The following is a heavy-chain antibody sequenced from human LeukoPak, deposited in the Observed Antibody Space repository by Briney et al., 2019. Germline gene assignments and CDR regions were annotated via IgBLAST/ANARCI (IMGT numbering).Heavy chain of an antibody. D-gene: IGHD6-6*01. CDR1: GASFRGYY. CDR3: ARGKIAARHYFDY. V-gene: IGHV4-34*01. Sequence: SETLSLTCSVLGASFRGYYWSWIRQPPGKGWEWIGEINHSGSTNYNPSLKSRVSISVDTSKNQFSLKLSSVTAADTAVYYCARGKIAARHYFDYWGQGTLVTVSS. CDR2: INHSGST. J-gene: IGHJ4*02.